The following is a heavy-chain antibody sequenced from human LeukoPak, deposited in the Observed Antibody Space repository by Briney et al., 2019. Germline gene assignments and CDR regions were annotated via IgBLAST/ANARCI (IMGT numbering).Heavy chain of an antibody. D-gene: IGHD6-13*01. Sequence: PGGSLRLSCAASGFTFSSYWMSWVRQAPGKGLEWVANIKQDGSEKYYVDSVKGRFTISRDNAKNSLYLQMNSLRAEDTAVYYCARDISGSSWYSRYYYYYMDVWGKGTTVTISS. CDR2: IKQDGSEK. V-gene: IGHV3-7*01. CDR1: GFTFSSYW. CDR3: ARDISGSSWYSRYYYYYMDV. J-gene: IGHJ6*03.